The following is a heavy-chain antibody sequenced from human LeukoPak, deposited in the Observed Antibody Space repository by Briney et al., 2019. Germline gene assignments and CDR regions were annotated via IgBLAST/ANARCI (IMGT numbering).Heavy chain of an antibody. CDR2: IYYSGST. CDR1: GGSISSSSYY. D-gene: IGHD3-10*01. J-gene: IGHJ3*02. V-gene: IGHV4-39*01. CDR3: ARQSMVRGVTDAFDI. Sequence: SETLSLTCTDSGGSISSSSYYWGWIRQPPGKGLEWIGSIYYSGSTYYNPSLKSRVTISVDTSKNQFSLKLSSVTAADTAVYYCARQSMVRGVTDAFDIWGQGTMVTVSS.